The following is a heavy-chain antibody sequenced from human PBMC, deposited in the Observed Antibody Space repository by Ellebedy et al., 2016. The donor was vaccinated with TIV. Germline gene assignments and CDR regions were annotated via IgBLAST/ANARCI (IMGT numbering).Heavy chain of an antibody. CDR3: ARGWLRGSFDI. V-gene: IGHV6-1*01. D-gene: IGHD6-19*01. Sequence: SQTLSLTCAISGDSVSINSGGWNWIRQSPERGLAWLGRTYYGSKWSYDYAVSVQSRVAINPDTSKNQFSLQLNSVTPEDTAVYYCARGWLRGSFDIWGQGTTVIVSS. CDR2: TYYGSKWSY. CDR1: GDSVSINSGG. J-gene: IGHJ3*02.